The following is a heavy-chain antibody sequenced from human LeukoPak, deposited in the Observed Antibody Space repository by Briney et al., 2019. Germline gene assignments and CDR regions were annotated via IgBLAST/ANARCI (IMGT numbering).Heavy chain of an antibody. Sequence: SETLSFTCAVYGGSFSGYYWSWIRQPPGKGLEWIGEINHSGSTNYNPSLKSRVTISVDTSKNQFSLKLSSVTAADTAVYYCARNQWLVRGDYFDYWGQGTLVTVSS. J-gene: IGHJ4*02. D-gene: IGHD6-19*01. V-gene: IGHV4-34*01. CDR2: INHSGST. CDR1: GGSFSGYY. CDR3: ARNQWLVRGDYFDY.